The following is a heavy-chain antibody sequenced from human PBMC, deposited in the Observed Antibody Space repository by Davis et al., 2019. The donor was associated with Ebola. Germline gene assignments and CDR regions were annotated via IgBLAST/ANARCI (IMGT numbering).Heavy chain of an antibody. Sequence: PGGSLRLSCAASGFTVSSNYMSWVRQAPGKGLEWVSVIYSGGSTYYADSVKGRFTISRDNSKNTLYLQMSSLRAEDTAVYYCARVTITMVRGVIIDGNWFDPWGQGTLVTVSS. CDR2: IYSGGST. V-gene: IGHV3-53*01. D-gene: IGHD3-10*01. CDR1: GFTVSSNY. J-gene: IGHJ5*02. CDR3: ARVTITMVRGVIIDGNWFDP.